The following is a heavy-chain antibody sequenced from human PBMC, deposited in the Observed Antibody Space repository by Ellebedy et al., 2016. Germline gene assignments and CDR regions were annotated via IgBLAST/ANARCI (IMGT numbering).Heavy chain of an antibody. Sequence: GESLKIPXAASGFTFSDYYMSWIRQAPGKGLEWVSYISSRSSYTNYADSVKGRFTISGDKAKNSLYLQMNSLRAEDTAVYYCARFLNKSESRSSLSPYYYGLDVWGQGTTVTVSS. CDR1: GFTFSDYY. D-gene: IGHD3-10*01. CDR2: ISSRSSYT. J-gene: IGHJ6*02. V-gene: IGHV3-11*03. CDR3: ARFLNKSESRSSLSPYYYGLDV.